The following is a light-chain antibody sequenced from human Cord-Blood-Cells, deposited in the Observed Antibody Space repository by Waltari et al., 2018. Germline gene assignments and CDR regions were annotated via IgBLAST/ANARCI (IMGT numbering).Light chain of an antibody. CDR1: SSDVGGYNY. CDR2: DVS. Sequence: QSALTQPRPVSGSPGQSVTISCTGTSSDVGGYNYVSWYQQHPGKAPKLMIYDVSKRPSGVPDRCSGSKSGNTASLTISGLEAEDGADYYCCSYAGSYTGVFGGGTKLTVL. V-gene: IGLV2-11*01. J-gene: IGLJ3*02. CDR3: CSYAGSYTGV.